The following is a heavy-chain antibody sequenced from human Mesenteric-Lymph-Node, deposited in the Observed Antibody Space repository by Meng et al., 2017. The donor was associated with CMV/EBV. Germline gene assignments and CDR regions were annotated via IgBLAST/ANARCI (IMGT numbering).Heavy chain of an antibody. V-gene: IGHV1-69*05. CDR2: IIPIFGTA. CDR1: FSSYA. J-gene: IGHJ5*02. D-gene: IGHD6-13*01. Sequence: FSSYAISWVRQAPGQGLEWMGGIIPIFGTANYAQKFQGRVTITTDESTSTAYMELSSLRSEDTAVYYCARVGKGSSSWYGRGWFDPWGQGTLVTVSS. CDR3: ARVGKGSSSWYGRGWFDP.